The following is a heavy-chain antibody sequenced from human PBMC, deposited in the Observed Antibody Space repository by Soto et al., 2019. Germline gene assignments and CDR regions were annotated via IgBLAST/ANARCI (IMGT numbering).Heavy chain of an antibody. V-gene: IGHV1-18*01. J-gene: IGHJ6*03. CDR3: ARLRHRVGYFYYYMDV. CDR1: GYTFTNYG. CDR2: ISAYNGNT. D-gene: IGHD6-25*01. Sequence: QVQLLQSGAEVKKPGASVKVSCKASGYTFTNYGITWVRQAPGQGLEWMGWISAYNGNTHYPQRLEGRVTMTTDTSTSTAYMELRGRRSDDTAVYYCARLRHRVGYFYYYMDVWGKGTTVTVSS.